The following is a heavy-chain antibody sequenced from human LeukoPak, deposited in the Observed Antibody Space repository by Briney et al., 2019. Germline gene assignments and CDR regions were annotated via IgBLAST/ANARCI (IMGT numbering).Heavy chain of an antibody. Sequence: ASVKVSCKASGGTFSNYAISWVRQAPGQGLEWMGRIIPILGIANYAQKFQGRVTITADKSTSTAYMELSSLRSEDTAVYYCARDLAIGEVGRGEVDYWGQGTLVTVSS. CDR3: ARDLAIGEVGRGEVDY. CDR2: IIPILGIA. D-gene: IGHD3-10*01. CDR1: GGTFSNYA. J-gene: IGHJ4*02. V-gene: IGHV1-69*04.